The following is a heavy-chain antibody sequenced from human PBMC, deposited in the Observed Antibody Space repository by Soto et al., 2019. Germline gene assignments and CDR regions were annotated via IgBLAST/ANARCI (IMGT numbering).Heavy chain of an antibody. Sequence: EVQLVESGGGVVRPGGSLRLSCAASGFTFEDYGMSWVRQVPGKELEWVSGINWNGGSTGYADSVKGRFTISRDSAKNSLDLQMNSLRAEDTALYYCARDGSDTYYYDSSGQGQYYFDYWGQGTLVTVSS. V-gene: IGHV3-20*04. D-gene: IGHD3-22*01. CDR1: GFTFEDYG. J-gene: IGHJ4*02. CDR2: INWNGGST. CDR3: ARDGSDTYYYDSSGQGQYYFDY.